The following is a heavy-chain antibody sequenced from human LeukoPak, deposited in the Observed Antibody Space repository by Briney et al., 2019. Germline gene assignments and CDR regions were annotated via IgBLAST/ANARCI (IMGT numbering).Heavy chain of an antibody. J-gene: IGHJ4*02. CDR3: ARTYTIFGVVHDY. D-gene: IGHD3-3*01. V-gene: IGHV4-39*07. CDR2: IYYIGST. Sequence: SETLSLTCTVSGGSISSTSYYWGWIRQPPGKGVEWIGSIYYIGSTYYNPSLKSRVTISVDTSKTQFSLRLSSVTAADTAVYYCARTYTIFGVVHDYWGQGTLVTVSS. CDR1: GGSISSTSYY.